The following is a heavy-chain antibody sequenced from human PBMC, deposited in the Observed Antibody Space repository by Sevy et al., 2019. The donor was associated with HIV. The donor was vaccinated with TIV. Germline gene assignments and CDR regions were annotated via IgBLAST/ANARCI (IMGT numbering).Heavy chain of an antibody. V-gene: IGHV1-2*02. Sequence: ASVKVSCETSGYTFTQYYVHWVRQAPGQGLEWMGWINPNSGGTNYAQKFQGRVTMTRDTSISTAYMELSRLRSDDTAVYYCARGGAVRGLIYYYYGMDVWGQGTTVTVSS. CDR2: INPNSGGT. CDR3: ARGGAVRGLIYYYYGMDV. D-gene: IGHD3-10*01. J-gene: IGHJ6*02. CDR1: GYTFTQYY.